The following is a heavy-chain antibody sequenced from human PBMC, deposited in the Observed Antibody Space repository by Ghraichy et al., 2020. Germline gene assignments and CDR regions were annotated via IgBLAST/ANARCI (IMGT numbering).Heavy chain of an antibody. CDR3: ARGGTHTRFDP. Sequence: SETLSLTCTVSGGSISSYYWSWIRQPPGKGLEWIGYIYYSGSTNYNPSLKSRVTISVDTSMNQFSLKLSSVTAADTAVYYCARGGTHTRFDPWGQGTLVTVSS. CDR1: GGSISSYY. D-gene: IGHD1/OR15-1a*01. J-gene: IGHJ5*02. V-gene: IGHV4-59*01. CDR2: IYYSGST.